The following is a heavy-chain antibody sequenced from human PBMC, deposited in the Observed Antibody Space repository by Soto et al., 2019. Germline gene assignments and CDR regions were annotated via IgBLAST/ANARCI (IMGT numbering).Heavy chain of an antibody. CDR1: GGSFSGYY. Sequence: QVQLQQWGAGLLKPSETLSLTCAVYGGSFSGYYWSWIRQPPGKGLEWIGEINHSGSTNYNPSLKSRVTISVDTSKNQCSLKLSSVTAADTAVYYCARPHPRGVFDYWGQGTLVTVSS. J-gene: IGHJ4*02. CDR2: INHSGST. D-gene: IGHD3-10*01. V-gene: IGHV4-34*01. CDR3: ARPHPRGVFDY.